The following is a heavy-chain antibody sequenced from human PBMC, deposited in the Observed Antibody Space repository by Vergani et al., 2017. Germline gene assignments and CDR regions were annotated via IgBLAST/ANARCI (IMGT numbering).Heavy chain of an antibody. V-gene: IGHV4-59*12. CDR3: AREYYSNSSWFDP. Sequence: QVQLQESGPGLVKPSETLSLTCTVSGGSISSYYWSWIRQPPGKGLEWIGYIYYSGSTNYNPSLKSRVTISVDTSKNQFSLKLSSVTAADTAVYYCAREYYSNSSWFDPWGQGTLVTVSS. J-gene: IGHJ5*02. D-gene: IGHD4-11*01. CDR1: GGSISSYY. CDR2: IYYSGST.